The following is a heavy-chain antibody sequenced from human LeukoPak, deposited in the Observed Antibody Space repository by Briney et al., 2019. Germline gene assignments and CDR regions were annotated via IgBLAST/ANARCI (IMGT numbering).Heavy chain of an antibody. CDR2: ISGGSTI. CDR3: ARVGSNQWLDY. V-gene: IGHV3-48*01. D-gene: IGHD6-19*01. Sequence: GGSLRLSCAASGFTLSSYSMNWVRQAPGKGLEWVSYISGGSTIYNADSVKGRFTISRDNAKNLLYLLMDTLRAEDTAVYYCARVGSNQWLDYWGQGTLVTVSS. J-gene: IGHJ4*02. CDR1: GFTLSSYS.